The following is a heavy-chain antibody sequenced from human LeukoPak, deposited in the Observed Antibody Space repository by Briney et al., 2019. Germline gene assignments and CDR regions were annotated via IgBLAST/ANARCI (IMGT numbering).Heavy chain of an antibody. CDR3: AKDLGFGGDYYGMDV. J-gene: IGHJ6*04. Sequence: GGSLRLSCEASGFTFTSYGLHWVRQTPGKGLEWVAVISFDGNNKLYADSVKGRFTISRDNSKNTLYLQLNSLTAEDTALYSCAKDLGFGGDYYGMDVWGEGTTVTVSS. CDR2: ISFDGNNK. CDR1: GFTFTSYG. D-gene: IGHD3-10*01. V-gene: IGHV3-30*18.